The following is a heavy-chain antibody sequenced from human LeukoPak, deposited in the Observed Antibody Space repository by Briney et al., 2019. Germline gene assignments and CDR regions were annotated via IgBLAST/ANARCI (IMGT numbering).Heavy chain of an antibody. CDR1: GGSLSGYY. V-gene: IGHV4-34*01. J-gene: IGHJ4*02. CDR3: ARGEFGENDY. Sequence: SETLSLTCAVYGGSLSGYYWSWIRQPPGKGLEWIGEINHSGSTNYNPSLKSRVTISVDTSKNQFSLKLSSVTAADTAVYYCARGEFGENDYWGQGTLVTVSS. D-gene: IGHD3-10*01. CDR2: INHSGST.